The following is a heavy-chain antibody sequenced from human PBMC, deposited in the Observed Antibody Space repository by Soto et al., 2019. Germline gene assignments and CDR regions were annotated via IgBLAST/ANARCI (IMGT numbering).Heavy chain of an antibody. CDR2: MYTSGST. CDR1: GGSISAYY. Sequence: PSETLSLTCTVSGGSISAYYWNWIRQPAGKGLEWIGRMYTSGSTNYNPSLKSRVTMSVDTSKNQFSLRLTSVTAADTAVYYCARDWGSGYLFDYWGQGTVVTVS. J-gene: IGHJ4*02. V-gene: IGHV4-4*07. CDR3: ARDWGSGYLFDY. D-gene: IGHD3-22*01.